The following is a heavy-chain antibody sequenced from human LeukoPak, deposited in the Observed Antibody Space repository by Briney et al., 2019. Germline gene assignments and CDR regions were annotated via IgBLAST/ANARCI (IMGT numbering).Heavy chain of an antibody. CDR2: IYYSGST. V-gene: IGHV4-59*01. CDR3: AREVGTTGWFDP. Sequence: SETLSLTCTVSGGSISSYYWSWIRQPPGKGLEWIGYIYYSGSTNYNPSLKSRVTISVDASKNQFSLKLSSVTAADTAVYYCAREVGTTGWFDPWGQGTLVTVSS. J-gene: IGHJ5*02. CDR1: GGSISSYY. D-gene: IGHD1-1*01.